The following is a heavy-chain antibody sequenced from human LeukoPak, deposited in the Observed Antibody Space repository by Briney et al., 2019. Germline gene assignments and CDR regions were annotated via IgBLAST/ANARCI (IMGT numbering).Heavy chain of an antibody. CDR1: GFTFDDYA. J-gene: IGHJ3*02. CDR2: ICWNSGSI. V-gene: IGHV3-9*01. CDR3: AKVACSSTSCYRLGDAFDI. Sequence: GGSLRLSCAASGFTFDDYAMHWVRQAPGKGLEWVSGICWNSGSIGYADSVKGRFTISRDNAKNSLYLQMNSLRAEDTALYYCAKVACSSTSCYRLGDAFDIWGQGTMVTVSS. D-gene: IGHD2-2*02.